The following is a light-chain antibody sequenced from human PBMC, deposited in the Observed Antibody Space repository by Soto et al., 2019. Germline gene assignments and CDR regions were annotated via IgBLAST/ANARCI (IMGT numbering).Light chain of an antibody. Sequence: QSALTQPASVSGSPGQSITISCTGTSSDVGGYNYVSWYQQHPGKAPKLMIYEVSNRPSGVSNRFSGSKPGNTASLTISRLQAEDEADYYCSSYTSSSTLVFGGGTKLTVL. CDR1: SSDVGGYNY. CDR3: SSYTSSSTLV. V-gene: IGLV2-14*01. J-gene: IGLJ3*02. CDR2: EVS.